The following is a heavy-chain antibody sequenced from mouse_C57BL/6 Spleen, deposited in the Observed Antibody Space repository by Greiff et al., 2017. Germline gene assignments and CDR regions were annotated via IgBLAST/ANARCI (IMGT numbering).Heavy chain of an antibody. D-gene: IGHD2-14*01. Sequence: VQLQQPGAELVKPGASVKLSCKASGYTFTSYWMQWVKQRPGQGLEWIGEIDPSDSYTNYNQKFKGKSTLTVDKSSSTAYMQLSSLTSEDSAVYYCARRGYPHYFDYWGQGTTLTVSS. J-gene: IGHJ2*01. CDR2: IDPSDSYT. CDR3: ARRGYPHYFDY. CDR1: GYTFTSYW. V-gene: IGHV1-50*01.